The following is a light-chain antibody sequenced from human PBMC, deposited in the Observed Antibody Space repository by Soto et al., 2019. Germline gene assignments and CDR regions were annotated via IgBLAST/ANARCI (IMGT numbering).Light chain of an antibody. CDR3: SSYTTNKTLL. J-gene: IGLJ2*01. CDR1: SSDVGAYNF. CDR2: EVS. Sequence: ALTQPASVSGSPGQSITISCTGTSSDVGAYNFVSWYQQHPGKAPKLIFYEVSNRPPGLSDRFSGSKSGTTASLTISGLQAEDEADYFCSSYTTNKTLLFGGGTKVTVL. V-gene: IGLV2-14*01.